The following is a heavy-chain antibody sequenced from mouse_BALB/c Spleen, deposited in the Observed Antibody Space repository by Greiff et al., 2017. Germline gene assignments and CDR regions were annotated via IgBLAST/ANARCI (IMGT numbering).Heavy chain of an antibody. CDR1: GFTFSSFG. Sequence: EVQGVESGGGLVQPGGSRKLSCAASGFTFSSFGMHWVRQAPEKGLEWVAYISSGSSTIYYADTVKGRFTISRDNPKNTLFLQMTSLRSEDTAMYYCARTYRYDGWFAYWGQGTLVTVSA. V-gene: IGHV5-17*02. CDR3: ARTYRYDGWFAY. CDR2: ISSGSSTI. D-gene: IGHD2-14*01. J-gene: IGHJ3*01.